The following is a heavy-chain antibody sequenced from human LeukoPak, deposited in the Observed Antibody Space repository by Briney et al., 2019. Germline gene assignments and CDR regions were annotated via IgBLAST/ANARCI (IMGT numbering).Heavy chain of an antibody. V-gene: IGHV3-21*01. CDR3: ARVSATVVPAAPSFDP. D-gene: IGHD2-2*01. Sequence: MTGGSLRLSCAASGFTFSSYSMNWVRQAPGKGLEWVSSISSSSSYIYYADSVKGRFTISRDNAKNSLYLQMNSLRAEDTAVYYCARVSATVVPAAPSFDPWGQGTLVTVSS. CDR1: GFTFSSYS. J-gene: IGHJ5*02. CDR2: ISSSSSYI.